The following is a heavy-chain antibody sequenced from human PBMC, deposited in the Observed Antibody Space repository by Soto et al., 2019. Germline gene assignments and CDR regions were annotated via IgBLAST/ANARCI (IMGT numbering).Heavy chain of an antibody. D-gene: IGHD2-2*02. CDR3: ARVAVVLPADIQGTSGLLNYYYGMDV. Sequence: ASVKVSCKASGGTFSSYAISWVRQAPGQGLEWMGGIIPIFGTANYAQKFQGRVTITADESTTTDYAALSSLRSEDTTVYYSARVAVVLPADIQGTSGLLNYYYGMDVWGQGTTVTVS. CDR1: GGTFSSYA. J-gene: IGHJ6*02. V-gene: IGHV1-69*13. CDR2: IIPIFGTA.